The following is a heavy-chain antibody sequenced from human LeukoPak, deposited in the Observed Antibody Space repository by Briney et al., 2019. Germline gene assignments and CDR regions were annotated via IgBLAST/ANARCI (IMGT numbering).Heavy chain of an antibody. J-gene: IGHJ4*02. V-gene: IGHV3-30*02. D-gene: IGHD6-19*01. CDR3: AKEARAVAGNFDY. Sequence: GGSLRLSCAASGFTFSSYGMHWVRQTPGKGLEWVAFIRYDGSNKYYADSVKGRFTISRDNSKNTLYLQMNSLRAEDTAVYYCAKEARAVAGNFDYWGQGTLVTVSS. CDR1: GFTFSSYG. CDR2: IRYDGSNK.